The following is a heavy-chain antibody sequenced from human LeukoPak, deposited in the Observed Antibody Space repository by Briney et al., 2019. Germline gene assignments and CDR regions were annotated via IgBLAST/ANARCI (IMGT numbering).Heavy chain of an antibody. J-gene: IGHJ4*02. CDR2: IIPIFGTA. D-gene: IGHD3-22*01. V-gene: IGHV1-69*05. CDR1: GGTFSSYA. Sequence: VSSVKVSCKASGGTFSSYAISWVRQAPGQGLEWMGRIIPIFGTANYAQKFQGRVTITTDESTSTAYMELSSLRSEDTAVYYCARDRPGLNYYDRVGFDYWGQGTLVTVSS. CDR3: ARDRPGLNYYDRVGFDY.